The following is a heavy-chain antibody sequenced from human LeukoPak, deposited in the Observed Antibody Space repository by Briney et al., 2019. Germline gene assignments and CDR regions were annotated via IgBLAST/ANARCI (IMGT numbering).Heavy chain of an antibody. Sequence: SETLSLTCAVYGGSFSGYYWSWIRQPPGKGLEWIGEINHSGSTNYNPSLKSRVTISVDTSKNQFSLKLSSVTAADTAVYYCARVGGDGYNFQPTYSDYWGQGTLVTVSS. D-gene: IGHD5-24*01. CDR1: GGSFSGYY. V-gene: IGHV4-34*01. J-gene: IGHJ4*02. CDR3: ARVGGDGYNFQPTYSDY. CDR2: INHSGST.